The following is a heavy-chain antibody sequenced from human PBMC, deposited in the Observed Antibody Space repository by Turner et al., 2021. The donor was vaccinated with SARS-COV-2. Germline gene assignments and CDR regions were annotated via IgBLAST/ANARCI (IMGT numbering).Heavy chain of an antibody. CDR1: GFTFSRYG. J-gene: IGHJ4*02. CDR2: ISYDGSNK. CDR3: AKESNFDY. V-gene: IGHV3-30*18. Sequence: QVQLVESGGGVVQPGRSLRLSCAASGFTFSRYGMHWVRQAPGKGLEWVALISYDGSNKYYADSVKGRFTISRDNSKNTLYLQMNSLRAEDTAVYYCAKESNFDYWGQGTLVTVSS.